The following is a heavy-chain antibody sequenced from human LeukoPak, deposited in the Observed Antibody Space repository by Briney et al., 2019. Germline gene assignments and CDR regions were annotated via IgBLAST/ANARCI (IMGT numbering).Heavy chain of an antibody. CDR1: GDSVSSNSVT. CDR2: TYYRSTWYN. D-gene: IGHD2-2*01. Sequence: SQTLSLTCAISGDSVSSNSVTWNWIRQSPSRGLEWLGRTYYRSTWYNDYAVSVRARITVNPDTSKNQFSLHLNSVTPEDTAVYYCARRLTQYDCFDPWGQGILVTVSS. J-gene: IGHJ5*02. CDR3: ARRLTQYDCFDP. V-gene: IGHV6-1*01.